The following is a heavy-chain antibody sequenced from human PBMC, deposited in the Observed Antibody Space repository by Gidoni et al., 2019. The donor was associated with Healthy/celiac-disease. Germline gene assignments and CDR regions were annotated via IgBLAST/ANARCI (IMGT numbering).Heavy chain of an antibody. CDR3: ARGTMIRGVDDYYYGMDV. Sequence: EVQLVESGRGLVYPGGSLILSSAASVFTSSNYSMSWVRQASGKGLEWVSSISSSSSYIYDADSEKGRFTIARDNAKNSLYLQMNSLRAEDTAVYYCARGTMIRGVDDYYYGMDVWGQGTTVTVSS. V-gene: IGHV3-21*01. J-gene: IGHJ6*02. D-gene: IGHD3-10*01. CDR1: VFTSSNYS. CDR2: ISSSSSYI.